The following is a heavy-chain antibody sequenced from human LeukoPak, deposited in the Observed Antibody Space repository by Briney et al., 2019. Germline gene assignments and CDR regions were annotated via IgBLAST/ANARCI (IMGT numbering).Heavy chain of an antibody. CDR1: RFTFSDYY. V-gene: IGHV3-11*01. CDR3: ARAVGWGPGAHFGY. CDR2: ISSGGGSTT. J-gene: IGHJ4*02. D-gene: IGHD1-26*01. Sequence: GGSLRLSCAASRFTFSDYYMSWIRQAPGKGLEWVSYISSGGGSTTNYPDSVRGRFTISRDNAKNSLYLQMNSLRAEDTAVYYCARAVGWGPGAHFGYWGQGIQVTVSS.